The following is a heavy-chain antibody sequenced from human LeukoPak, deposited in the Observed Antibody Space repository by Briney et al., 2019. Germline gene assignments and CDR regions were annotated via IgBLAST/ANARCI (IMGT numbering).Heavy chain of an antibody. Sequence: GGSLRLSCEASGFTFWNYAMNWVRQAPGKGLEWVSTISGTGSSTYYADSAKGRFTISRDNSKDTLFLQLNSLTAADTAMYFWSKGLVSYPQNWYFWGQGTPVTGSS. V-gene: IGHV3-23*01. J-gene: IGHJ4*03. CDR2: ISGTGSST. CDR1: GFTFWNYA. D-gene: IGHD1-1*01. CDR3: SKGLVSYPQNWYF.